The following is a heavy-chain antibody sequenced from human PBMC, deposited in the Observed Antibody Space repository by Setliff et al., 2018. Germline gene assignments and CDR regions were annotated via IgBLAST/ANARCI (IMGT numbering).Heavy chain of an antibody. Sequence: AASVKVSCKASGYSFSTYAMSWIRQAPGQGLEWMGRINTNTGNPSYAQGFTGRFVFSLDTSVSTAYLQISSLKPEDTAMYYCARASRFATIVWKGDYYMDVWGKGTTVTVSS. D-gene: IGHD3-16*02. CDR1: GYSFSTYA. CDR3: ARASRFATIVWKGDYYMDV. CDR2: INTNTGNP. J-gene: IGHJ6*03. V-gene: IGHV7-4-1*02.